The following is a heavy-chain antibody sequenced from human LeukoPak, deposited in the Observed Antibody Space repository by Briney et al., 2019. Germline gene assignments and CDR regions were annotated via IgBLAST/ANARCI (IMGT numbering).Heavy chain of an antibody. CDR2: IVVGSGNT. Sequence: PAASVKVSCKASGFTFTSSAVQWVRQARGQRLEWIGWIVVGSGNTNYAQKFQERVAITRDMSTSTAYMELSSLRSEDTAVYYCAAASPPYSGSYGYWGQGTLVTVSS. J-gene: IGHJ4*02. D-gene: IGHD1-26*01. V-gene: IGHV1-58*01. CDR3: AAASPPYSGSYGY. CDR1: GFTFTSSA.